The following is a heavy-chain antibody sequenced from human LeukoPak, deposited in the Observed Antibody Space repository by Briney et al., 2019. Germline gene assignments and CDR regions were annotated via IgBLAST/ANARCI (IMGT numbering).Heavy chain of an antibody. CDR2: IYYSGST. V-gene: IGHV4-4*02. CDR3: ARRAGYTSSWYEY. J-gene: IGHJ4*02. D-gene: IGHD6-13*01. CDR1: GGSIRSSNW. Sequence: SGTLSLTCGVSGGSIRSSNWWSWVRQPPGKGLEWIGYIYYSGSTNYNPSLKSRVTISVDTAKNQLSLKLSSVTAADTAVYYCARRAGYTSSWYEYWGQGTLVTVSS.